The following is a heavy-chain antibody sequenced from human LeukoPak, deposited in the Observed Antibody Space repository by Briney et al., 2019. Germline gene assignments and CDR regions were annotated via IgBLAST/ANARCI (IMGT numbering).Heavy chain of an antibody. V-gene: IGHV3-23*01. CDR1: GFTFSSYA. CDR2: ISGSGGST. CDR3: ASSYCSGGSCYLGGAFDI. Sequence: PGGSLRLSCAASGFTFSSYAMSWVRQAPGKGLEWVSAISGSGGSTYYADSVKGRFTISRDNSKNTLYLQMNSLRAEDTAVYYCASSYCSGGSCYLGGAFDIWGQGTMVTVSS. J-gene: IGHJ3*02. D-gene: IGHD2-15*01.